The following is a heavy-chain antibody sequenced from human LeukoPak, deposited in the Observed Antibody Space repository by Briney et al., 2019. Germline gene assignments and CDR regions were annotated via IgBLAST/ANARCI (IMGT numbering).Heavy chain of an antibody. V-gene: IGHV3-7*01. D-gene: IGHD1-26*01. Sequence: GGSLRLSCAASGFTFSNAWMSWVRQAPGKGLEWVANIKQDGSEQYYVDSVKGRFTISRDNAKNSVYLQMNSLRPEDTAVYYCARGVGGADYWGQGTLVTVSS. CDR3: ARGVGGADY. CDR1: GFTFSNAW. J-gene: IGHJ4*02. CDR2: IKQDGSEQ.